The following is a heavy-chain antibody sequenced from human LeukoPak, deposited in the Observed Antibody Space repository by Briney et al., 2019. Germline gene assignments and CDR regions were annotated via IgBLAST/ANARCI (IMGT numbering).Heavy chain of an antibody. D-gene: IGHD4-17*01. J-gene: IGHJ3*02. CDR3: ARDRDYGGRAFDI. CDR2: IYYSGST. Sequence: SETLSLTCTVSGGSISSGGYYWSWIRQHPGKGLEWIGYIYYSGSTYYNPSLKSRVTMSLDTSKNQFSLKLSSVTAADTAVYYCARDRDYGGRAFDIWGQGTMVTVSS. CDR1: GGSISSGGYY. V-gene: IGHV4-31*03.